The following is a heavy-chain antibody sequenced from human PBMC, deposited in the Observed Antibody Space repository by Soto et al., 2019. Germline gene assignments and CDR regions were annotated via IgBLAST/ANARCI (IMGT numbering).Heavy chain of an antibody. CDR2: IIPIFGTA. CDR3: AREDRYYDILTGFPDYYYGMDA. Sequence: GXSVKVTFKAAGGPFISYAIIWGRRAPGQGLEWMGGIIPIFGTANYAQKFQGRVTITADESTSTAYMELSSLRSEDTAVYYCAREDRYYDILTGFPDYYYGMDAWGQGTTVTVSS. J-gene: IGHJ6*02. CDR1: GGPFISYA. D-gene: IGHD3-9*01. V-gene: IGHV1-69*01.